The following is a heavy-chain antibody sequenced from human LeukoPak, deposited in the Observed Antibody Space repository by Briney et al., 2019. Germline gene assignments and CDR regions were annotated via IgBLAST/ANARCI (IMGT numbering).Heavy chain of an antibody. CDR2: IYYSGNT. CDR1: GGSISSYY. V-gene: IGHV4-39*01. J-gene: IGHJ4*02. Sequence: SETLSLTCTVSGGSISSYYWSWIRQPPGKGLEWIGSIYYSGNTYYNPSLKSRVTISVDTSKNQFSLKLSSVTAADTAVYYCARHAVVYETFDFWGQETLVTVSS. D-gene: IGHD2-8*02. CDR3: ARHAVVYETFDF.